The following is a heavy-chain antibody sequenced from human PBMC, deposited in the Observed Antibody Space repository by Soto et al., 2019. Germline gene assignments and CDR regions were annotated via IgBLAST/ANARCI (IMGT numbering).Heavy chain of an antibody. CDR3: ARDGKKYCSGGSCYSGHNYYGMDV. CDR1: GGSISSGGYY. D-gene: IGHD2-15*01. CDR2: IYYSGST. Sequence: SETLSLTCTVSGGSISSGGYYWSWIRQHPGKGLEWIGYIYYSGSTYYNPSLKSRVTISVDTSKNQFSLKLSSVTAADTAVYYCARDGKKYCSGGSCYSGHNYYGMDVWGQGTTVTSP. V-gene: IGHV4-31*03. J-gene: IGHJ6*02.